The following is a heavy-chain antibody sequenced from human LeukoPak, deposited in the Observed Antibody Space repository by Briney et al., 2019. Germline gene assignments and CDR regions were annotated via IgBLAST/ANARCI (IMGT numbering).Heavy chain of an antibody. CDR1: GGSISSSNW. Sequence: PSETLSPTCAVSGGSISSSNWWSWVRQPPGKGLEWIGEIYHSGSTNYNPSLKSRVTISVDKSKNQFSLKLSSVTAADTAVYYCARYDILTVPLGGAFDIWGQGTMVTVSS. V-gene: IGHV4-4*02. J-gene: IGHJ3*02. CDR2: IYHSGST. CDR3: ARYDILTVPLGGAFDI. D-gene: IGHD3-9*01.